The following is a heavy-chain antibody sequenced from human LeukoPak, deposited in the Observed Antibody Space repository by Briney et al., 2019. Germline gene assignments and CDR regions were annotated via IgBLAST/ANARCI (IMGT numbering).Heavy chain of an antibody. CDR1: GGSISSSSYY. CDR3: ARERNQICRSTSCYTFDY. J-gene: IGHJ4*02. V-gene: IGHV4-39*07. Sequence: SETLSLTCTVSGGSISSSSYYWGWIRQPPGKGLEWIGSIYYSGSTYYNPSLKSRVTISVDTSKNQFSLKLSSVTAADTAVYYCARERNQICRSTSCYTFDYWGQGTLVTVSS. CDR2: IYYSGST. D-gene: IGHD2-2*01.